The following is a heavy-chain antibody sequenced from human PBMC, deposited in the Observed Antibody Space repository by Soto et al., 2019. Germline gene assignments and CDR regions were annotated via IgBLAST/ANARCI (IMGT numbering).Heavy chain of an antibody. CDR1: GFTFSSYA. CDR2: ISYDGSNK. CDR3: ARELTPDADYYYYGMDV. V-gene: IGHV3-30-3*01. Sequence: QVQLVESGGGVVQPGRSLRLSCAASGFTFSSYAMHWVRQAPGKGLEWVAVISYDGSNKYYADSVKGRFTISRDNSKNTLYLQMNSLRAEDTAVYYCARELTPDADYYYYGMDVWGQGTTVTVSS. J-gene: IGHJ6*02.